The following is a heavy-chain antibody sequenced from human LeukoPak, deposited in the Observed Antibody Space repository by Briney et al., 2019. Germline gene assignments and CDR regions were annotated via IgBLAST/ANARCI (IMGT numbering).Heavy chain of an antibody. V-gene: IGHV4-59*08. D-gene: IGHD2-2*01. CDR3: ARHPPPAAPYYYYYYGMDV. CDR2: IYYSGST. Sequence: SETLSLTCTVSGGSISSYYWSWIRQPPGKGLEWIGYIYYSGSTNYNPSLKSRVTISVDTSKNQFSLKLSSVTAADTAVYYCARHPPPAAPYYYYYYGMDVWGQGTTVTVSS. J-gene: IGHJ6*02. CDR1: GGSISSYY.